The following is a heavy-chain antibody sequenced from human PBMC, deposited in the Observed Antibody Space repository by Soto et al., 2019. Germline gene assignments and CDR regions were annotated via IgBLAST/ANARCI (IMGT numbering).Heavy chain of an antibody. CDR1: GFTFSSYA. CDR3: AKGSSGSYYKLDY. CDR2: ISGSGGST. D-gene: IGHD3-10*01. V-gene: IGHV3-23*01. J-gene: IGHJ4*02. Sequence: LRLSCAASGFTFSSYAMSWVRQAPGKGLEWVSAISGSGGSTYYADSVKGRFTISRDNSKNTLYLQMNSLRAEDTAVYYCAKGSSGSYYKLDYWGQGTLVTVSS.